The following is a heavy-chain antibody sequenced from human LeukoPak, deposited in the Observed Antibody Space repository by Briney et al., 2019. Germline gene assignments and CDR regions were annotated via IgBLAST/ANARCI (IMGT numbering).Heavy chain of an antibody. CDR1: GYTFTGYY. J-gene: IGHJ5*02. CDR3: ARASVSS. V-gene: IGHV1-2*02. CDR2: INPNSGGT. Sequence: ASVKVSCKASGYTFTGYYIHWVRQAPGQGLEWMGWINPNSGGTNYAQKFQGRVTMTRDTSNSTAYMELSSLRSDDTAVYFCARASVSSWGQGTLVTVSS.